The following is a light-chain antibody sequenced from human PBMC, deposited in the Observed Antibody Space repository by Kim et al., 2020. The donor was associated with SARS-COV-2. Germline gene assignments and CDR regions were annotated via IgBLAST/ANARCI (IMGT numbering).Light chain of an antibody. V-gene: IGLV2-14*01. CDR3: SSYTSSRTLL. Sequence: QSALTQPASMSGSPGQSITISCTGTSSDVGAYNYVSWYQQRPGTAPRLIIYDVTKRPSGVSTRFSASKSGNTASLTISGLQTEDEAHYHCSSYTSSRTLLFGGGTKLTVL. CDR1: SSDVGAYNY. CDR2: DVT. J-gene: IGLJ2*01.